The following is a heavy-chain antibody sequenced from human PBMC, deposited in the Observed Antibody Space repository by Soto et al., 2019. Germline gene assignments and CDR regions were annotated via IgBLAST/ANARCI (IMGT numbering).Heavy chain of an antibody. J-gene: IGHJ5*02. V-gene: IGHV4-34*01. Sequence: SETLPLTCAVYGGSFSGDYWSWSRQPPGKGLEWIGEINHSGSTNYNPSLKSRVTISVDTSKNQFSLKLSSVTAPDTGVYYCARGGAEPWGRFAPWGQGTPVP. CDR1: GGSFSGDY. D-gene: IGHD3-16*01. CDR3: ARGGAEPWGRFAP. CDR2: INHSGST.